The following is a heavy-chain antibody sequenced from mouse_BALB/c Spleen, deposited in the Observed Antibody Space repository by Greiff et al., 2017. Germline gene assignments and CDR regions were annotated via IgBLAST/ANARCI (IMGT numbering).Heavy chain of an antibody. CDR2: ISDGGSYT. V-gene: IGHV5-4*02. CDR1: GFTFSDYY. D-gene: IGHD3-1*01. Sequence: EVQRVESGGGLVKPGGSLKLSCAASGFTFSDYYMYWVRQTPEKRLEWVATISDGGSYTYYPDSVKGRFTISRDNAKNNLYLQMSSLKSEDTAMYYCARSHSSGYVGAMDYWGQGTSVTVSS. CDR3: ARSHSSGYVGAMDY. J-gene: IGHJ4*01.